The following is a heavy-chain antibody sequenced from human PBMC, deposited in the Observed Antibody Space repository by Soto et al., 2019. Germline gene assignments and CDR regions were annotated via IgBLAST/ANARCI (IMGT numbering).Heavy chain of an antibody. CDR1: GFTFSNAW. V-gene: IGHV3-15*01. CDR3: TTGVVPAAKAYYYYYGMDV. CDR2: IKSKTGGGTT. D-gene: IGHD2-2*01. J-gene: IGHJ6*02. Sequence: GGSLRLSCAASGFTFSNAWMSWVRQAPGKGLEWVGRIKSKTGGGTTDYAAPVKGRFTISRDDSKNTLYLQMNSLKTEDTAVYYCTTGVVPAAKAYYYYYGMDVWGQGTTVTVSS.